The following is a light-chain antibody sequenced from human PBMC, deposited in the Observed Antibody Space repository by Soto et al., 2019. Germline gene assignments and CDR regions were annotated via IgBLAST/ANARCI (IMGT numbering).Light chain of an antibody. CDR1: QGVTTY. V-gene: IGKV3-11*01. CDR2: DAS. J-gene: IGKJ5*01. Sequence: EIVLTQSPVTLSLSPGERANISCRASQGVTTYLAWYQQKPGQAPRLLIYDASDRATGIPARFSGSGSGTDFTLTISSLEPEDFAVYYCQQRSNWPPSITFGQGTRLEIK. CDR3: QQRSNWPPSIT.